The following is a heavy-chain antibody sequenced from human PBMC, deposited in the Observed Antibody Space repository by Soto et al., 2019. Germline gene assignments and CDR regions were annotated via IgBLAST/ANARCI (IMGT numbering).Heavy chain of an antibody. CDR1: GGSFSGHY. V-gene: IGHV4-34*01. D-gene: IGHD3-10*01. CDR2: INHSGGT. Sequence: WETLSLTCAVHGGSFSGHYWSWIRQPPVKGLEWIGGINHSGGTSYNPSLKSRVTISVDTSKSQFSLKLTSVTAADRAVYYCARGRGGVQHWGQGTLVTVSS. CDR3: ARGRGGVQH. J-gene: IGHJ1*01.